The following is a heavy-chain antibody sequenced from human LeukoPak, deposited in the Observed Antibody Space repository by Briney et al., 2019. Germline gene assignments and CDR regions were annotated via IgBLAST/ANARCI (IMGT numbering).Heavy chain of an antibody. V-gene: IGHV3-48*04. J-gene: IGHJ1*01. CDR3: ARESGSSSWYAYFQH. CDR1: GFTFSSNS. D-gene: IGHD6-13*01. Sequence: GGSLRLSCAASGFTFSSNSMNWVRQAPGKGLEWVSYISSSGSTIYYADSVKGRFTISRDNAKNSLYLQMNSLRAEDTAVYYCARESGSSSWYAYFQHWGQGTLVTVSS. CDR2: ISSSGSTI.